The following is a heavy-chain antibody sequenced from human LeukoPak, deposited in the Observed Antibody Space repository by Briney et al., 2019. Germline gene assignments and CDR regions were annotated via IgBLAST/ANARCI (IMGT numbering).Heavy chain of an antibody. V-gene: IGHV3-48*02. D-gene: IGHD3-22*01. J-gene: IGHJ3*02. Sequence: PGGSLRLSCAASGFTFSSYSMNWVRQAPGKGLEWVSYISSRSSTIYYADSVKGRFTISRDNAKNSLYLQMNSLRDEDTAVYYCARTYYYDSSGYRPDDAFDIWGQGTMVTVSS. CDR3: ARTYYYDSSGYRPDDAFDI. CDR1: GFTFSSYS. CDR2: ISSRSSTI.